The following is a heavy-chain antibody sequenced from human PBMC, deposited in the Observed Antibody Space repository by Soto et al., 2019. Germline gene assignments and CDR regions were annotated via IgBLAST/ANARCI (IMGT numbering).Heavy chain of an antibody. J-gene: IGHJ1*01. CDR1: GDSISTRSNY. CDR3: AREGPPIRAHNPPEYFQH. CDR2: IYYTGGT. V-gene: IGHV4-39*02. Sequence: SETLSLTRTVSGDSISTRSNYWAWIRQPPGKGLEWIGSIYYTGGTYYNPSLKSRVTLFLDTSKNQFSLNLNSVTAADTAVYYCAREGPPIRAHNPPEYFQHWGQGTPVTVSS.